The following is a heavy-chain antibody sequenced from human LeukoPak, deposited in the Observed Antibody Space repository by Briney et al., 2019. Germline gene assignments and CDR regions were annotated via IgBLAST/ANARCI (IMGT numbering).Heavy chain of an antibody. V-gene: IGHV3-23*01. CDR2: ISGSGGST. J-gene: IGHJ4*02. Sequence: PGGSLRLSCAASGFTFSSYAMSWVRQAPGKGLEWVSAISGSGGSTYYADSVKGRFTISRDNSKNTLYLQMNSLRAEDTAVYYCAKDPGDSSGYYYVFDYWGQGTLVTVSS. CDR3: AKDPGDSSGYYYVFDY. D-gene: IGHD3-22*01. CDR1: GFTFSSYA.